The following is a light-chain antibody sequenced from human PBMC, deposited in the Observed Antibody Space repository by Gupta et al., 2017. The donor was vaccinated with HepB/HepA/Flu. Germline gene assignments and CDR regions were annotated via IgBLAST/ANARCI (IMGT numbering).Light chain of an antibody. CDR1: QSIGSN. CDR3: HQTYSLPLT. CDR2: FAS. V-gene: IGKV6D-21*02. Sequence: CRASQSIGSNLHWYQQKPDQSPKLLIKFASQSISGVPSRFSGSGSGTDSTLTINGLEAEDAAVYYCHQTYSLPLTFGGGTKVEIK. J-gene: IGKJ4*01.